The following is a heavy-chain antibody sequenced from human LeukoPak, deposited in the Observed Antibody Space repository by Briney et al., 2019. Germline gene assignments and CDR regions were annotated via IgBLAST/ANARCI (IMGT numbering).Heavy chain of an antibody. D-gene: IGHD6-6*01. J-gene: IGHJ4*02. Sequence: GGSLRLSCAASGFTFSSYAMSWVRQAPGKGLEWVSAISGSGGSTYHADSVKGRFTISRDNSKNTLYLQMNSLRAEDTAVYYCAKFRYSSSSEGFDYWGQGTLVTVSS. V-gene: IGHV3-23*01. CDR3: AKFRYSSSSEGFDY. CDR2: ISGSGGST. CDR1: GFTFSSYA.